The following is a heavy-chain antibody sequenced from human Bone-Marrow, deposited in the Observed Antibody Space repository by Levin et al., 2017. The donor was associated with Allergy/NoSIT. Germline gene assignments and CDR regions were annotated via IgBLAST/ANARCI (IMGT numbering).Heavy chain of an antibody. J-gene: IGHJ4*02. V-gene: IGHV3-48*01. D-gene: IGHD3-22*01. CDR3: AIIYTYYYDSRGDPGFDY. CDR2: ISSSSSTI. CDR1: GFTFSSYS. Sequence: GGSLRLSCAASGFTFSSYSMNWVRQAPGKGLEWVSYISSSSSTIYYADSVKGRFTISRDNAKNSLYLQMNSLRAEDTAVYYCAIIYTYYYDSRGDPGFDYWGQGTLVTVSS.